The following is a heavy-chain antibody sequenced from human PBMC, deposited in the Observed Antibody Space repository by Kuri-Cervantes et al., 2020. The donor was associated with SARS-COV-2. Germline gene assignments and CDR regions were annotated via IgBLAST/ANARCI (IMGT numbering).Heavy chain of an antibody. V-gene: IGHV3-33*08. J-gene: IGHJ6*03. D-gene: IGHD3-10*01. Sequence: AGSLRLSCVASGFTFSNYVIHWVRQAPGKGLEWVAVIWYDGENEYYAGSVKGRFNISRDTSKNTVSLHMNSLRAEDTAMYYCATGAANSYMDVWGRGTTVTVSS. CDR3: ATGAANSYMDV. CDR2: IWYDGENE. CDR1: GFTFSNYV.